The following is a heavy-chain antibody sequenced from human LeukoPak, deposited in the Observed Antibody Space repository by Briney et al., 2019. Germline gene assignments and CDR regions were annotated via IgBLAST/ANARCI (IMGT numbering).Heavy chain of an antibody. J-gene: IGHJ4*02. CDR1: GYTFTGYF. CDR3: ARDQVYGSGSYVLH. D-gene: IGHD3-10*01. CDR2: INPNSGGT. Sequence: ASVKVSCKASGYTFTGYFMHWVRQAPGQGLEWMGWINPNSGGTNYALKFQGRVTMTRDTSISTAYMELSRLRSDDTAVYYCARDQVYGSGSYVLHWGQGTLVAVSS. V-gene: IGHV1-2*02.